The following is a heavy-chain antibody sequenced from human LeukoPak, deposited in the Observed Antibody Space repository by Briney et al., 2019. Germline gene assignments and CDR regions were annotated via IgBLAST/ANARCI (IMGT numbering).Heavy chain of an antibody. D-gene: IGHD5-12*01. CDR1: GYTLTELS. V-gene: IGHV1-69*06. Sequence: SVKVSCKVSGYTLTELSMHWVRQAPGQGLEWMGGIIPIFGTANYAQKFQGRVTITADKSTSTAYMELSSLRSEDTAVYYCAATYSGYARAFDIWGQGTMVTVSS. CDR3: AATYSGYARAFDI. J-gene: IGHJ3*02. CDR2: IIPIFGTA.